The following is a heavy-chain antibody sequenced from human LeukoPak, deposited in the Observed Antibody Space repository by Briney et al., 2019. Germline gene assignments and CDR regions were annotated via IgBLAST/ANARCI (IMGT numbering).Heavy chain of an antibody. Sequence: SGGSLRLSCAASGFTFSNYWMSWVRQAPGKGLEWVANINQDGSGKYYVDSERGLFAISRDNANKSLYLQMNGLRAENTAVYYSATDSFSYGPDDAFDIWGQGTLVTVSS. J-gene: IGHJ3*02. CDR3: ATDSFSYGPDDAFDI. D-gene: IGHD5-18*01. V-gene: IGHV3-7*04. CDR2: INQDGSGK. CDR1: GFTFSNYW.